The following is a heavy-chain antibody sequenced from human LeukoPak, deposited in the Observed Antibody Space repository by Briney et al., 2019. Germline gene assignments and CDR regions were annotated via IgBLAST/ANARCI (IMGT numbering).Heavy chain of an antibody. Sequence: GASVKVSCKASGYTFTSYYMHWVRQAPGQGLEWMGIINPSGGSTSYAQKFQGRVTMTRDTSTSTVYMELSSLRSEDTAVYYCARAQFTVTTRSGFDYWGQGTLVTVSS. CDR3: ARAQFTVTTRSGFDY. CDR1: GYTFTSYY. D-gene: IGHD4-17*01. J-gene: IGHJ4*02. V-gene: IGHV1-46*01. CDR2: INPSGGST.